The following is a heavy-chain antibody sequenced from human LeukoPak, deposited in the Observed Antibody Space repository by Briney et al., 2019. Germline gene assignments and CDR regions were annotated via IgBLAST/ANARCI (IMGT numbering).Heavy chain of an antibody. CDR2: ISAGAGVI. Sequence: GGSLRLSCAASGFTFSDYEMNWVRQAPEKGLEWVSYISAGAGVIFYADSVKGRFSITRDNAENSLFLQMNSLRAEDTAVYYCARVRTTDTLTGYKQELDYWGRGTLVTVSS. V-gene: IGHV3-48*03. CDR3: ARVRTTDTLTGYKQELDY. D-gene: IGHD3-9*01. J-gene: IGHJ4*02. CDR1: GFTFSDYE.